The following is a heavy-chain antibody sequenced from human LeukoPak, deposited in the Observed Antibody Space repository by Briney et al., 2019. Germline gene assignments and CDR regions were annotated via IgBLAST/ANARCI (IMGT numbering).Heavy chain of an antibody. CDR3: ARAARHYNNGWFAFDY. D-gene: IGHD6-19*01. V-gene: IGHV3-74*01. J-gene: IGHJ4*02. CDR1: GLTFSNDW. Sequence: GGSLRLSCAASGLTFSNDWMPWVRHAPGKGLVWVSRINSDGTTTTYADSVKGRFTISRDNAKNTLYLQMNSLRVEDTAVYYCARAARHYNNGWFAFDYWGQGTLVTVSS. CDR2: INSDGTTT.